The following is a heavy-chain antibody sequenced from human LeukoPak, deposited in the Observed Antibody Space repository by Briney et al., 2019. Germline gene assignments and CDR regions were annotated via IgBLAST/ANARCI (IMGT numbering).Heavy chain of an antibody. V-gene: IGHV4-4*02. CDR2: IYHSGST. Sequence: SETLSLTCAVSGGSISSGNWWSWVRQPPGKGLEWIGEIYHSGSTNYNPSLKSRVTISVDKSKNQFSLNLTSVTAADTAVYFCAKEAVAAGPHYFDYWGQGTLVTVSS. J-gene: IGHJ4*02. CDR1: GGSISSGNW. D-gene: IGHD2-15*01. CDR3: AKEAVAAGPHYFDY.